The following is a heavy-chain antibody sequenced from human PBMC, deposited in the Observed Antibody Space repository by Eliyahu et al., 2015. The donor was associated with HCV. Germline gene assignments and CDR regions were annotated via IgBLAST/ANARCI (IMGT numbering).Heavy chain of an antibody. Sequence: QLQLQESGPGLVKPSETLSLTCTVSGGSISSSSYYWGWIRQPPGKGLEWIGSIYYSGSTYYNPSLKSRVTISVDTSKNQFSLKLSSVIAADTAVYYCARHGVVLRFLEWLPDGMDVWGQGTTVTVSS. CDR2: IYYSGST. CDR3: ARHGVVLRFLEWLPDGMDV. D-gene: IGHD3-3*01. V-gene: IGHV4-39*01. J-gene: IGHJ6*02. CDR1: GGSISSSSYY.